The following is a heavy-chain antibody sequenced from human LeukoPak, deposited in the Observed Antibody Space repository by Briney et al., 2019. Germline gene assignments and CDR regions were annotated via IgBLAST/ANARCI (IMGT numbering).Heavy chain of an antibody. D-gene: IGHD3-22*01. CDR2: IIPIFGTA. V-gene: IGHV1-69*13. Sequence: SVKVSCKASGGTFSSYAISWVRQAPGQGLEWMGGIIPIFGTANYAQKFQGRVTITADESTSTAYMELSSLRSEDTAVYYCAREGASSGYYYKKVYYFDYWGQGTLVTVSS. CDR1: GGTFSSYA. J-gene: IGHJ4*02. CDR3: AREGASSGYYYKKVYYFDY.